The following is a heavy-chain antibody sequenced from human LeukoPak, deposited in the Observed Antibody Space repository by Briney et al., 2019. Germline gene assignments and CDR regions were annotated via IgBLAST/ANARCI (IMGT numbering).Heavy chain of an antibody. CDR1: GGSFSGYY. J-gene: IGHJ4*02. CDR2: IYYSGST. D-gene: IGHD3-10*01. CDR3: ASQRITMVRGVIRD. V-gene: IGHV4-39*01. Sequence: PSETLSLTCAVDGGSFSGYYWGWIRQPPGKGLEWIGSIYYSGSTYYNPSLKSRVTISVDTSKNQFSLKLSSVTAADTAVYYCASQRITMVRGVIRDWGQGTLVTVSS.